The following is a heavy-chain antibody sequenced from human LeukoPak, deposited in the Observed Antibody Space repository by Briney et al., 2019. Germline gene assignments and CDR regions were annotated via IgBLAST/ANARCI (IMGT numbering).Heavy chain of an antibody. V-gene: IGHV3-21*01. J-gene: IGHJ5*02. CDR2: ISSSSSYI. D-gene: IGHD2-2*01. CDR1: GFTFSSYS. CDR3: ARVSGTSGPPTGFDP. Sequence: GGFLRLSCAASGFTFSSYSMSWVRQAPGKGLEWVSSISSSSSYIYYADSVKGRFTISRDNAKNSLYLQMNSLRAEDTAVYYCARVSGTSGPPTGFDPWGQGTLVTVSS.